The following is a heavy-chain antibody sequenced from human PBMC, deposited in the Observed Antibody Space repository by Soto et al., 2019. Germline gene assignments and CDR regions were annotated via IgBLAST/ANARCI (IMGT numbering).Heavy chain of an antibody. J-gene: IGHJ6*02. CDR1: GGTFGSYA. Sequence: QVQLVQSGAEVKKPGSSVKVSCKASGGTFGSYAISWVRQAPGQGLEWMGGIIPIPGTANYAQKFQGRVTMAADESTRTAYMGLSRLRSEDTAVYYCARSQGSSTSLAIYYYYYYGMDVWGQGTTVTVSS. CDR2: IIPIPGTA. CDR3: ARSQGSSTSLAIYYYYYYGMDV. V-gene: IGHV1-69*01. D-gene: IGHD2-2*01.